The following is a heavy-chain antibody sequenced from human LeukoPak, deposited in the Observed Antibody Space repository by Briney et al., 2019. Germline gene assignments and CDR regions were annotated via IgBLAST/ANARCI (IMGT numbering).Heavy chain of an antibody. CDR3: AGNFDWLLRLDY. J-gene: IGHJ4*02. CDR2: INPSGGST. CDR1: GYTFTSYY. D-gene: IGHD3-9*01. Sequence: ASVKVSCKVSGYTFTSYYMHWVRQAPGQGLEWMGIINPSGGSTSYAQKFQGRVTMTRDTSTSTVYMELSSLRSEDTAVYYCAGNFDWLLRLDYWGQGTLVTVSS. V-gene: IGHV1-46*01.